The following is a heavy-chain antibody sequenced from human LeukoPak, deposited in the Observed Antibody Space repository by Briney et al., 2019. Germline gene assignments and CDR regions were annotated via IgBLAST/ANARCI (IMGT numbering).Heavy chain of an antibody. CDR2: ISGSGGST. CDR3: ATHGRFGELSVDY. V-gene: IGHV3-23*01. Sequence: SGGSLRLSCAASGFTFSSYGMSWVRQAPGKGLEWVSAISGSGGSTYYADSVKGRFTISRDNSKNTLYLQMNSLRAEDTAVYYCATHGRFGELSVDYWGQGTLVTVSS. J-gene: IGHJ4*02. CDR1: GFTFSSYG. D-gene: IGHD3-10*01.